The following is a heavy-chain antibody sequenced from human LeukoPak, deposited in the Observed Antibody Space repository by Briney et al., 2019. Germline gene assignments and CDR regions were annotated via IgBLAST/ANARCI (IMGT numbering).Heavy chain of an antibody. J-gene: IGHJ4*02. CDR2: ISSSSSYI. Sequence: PGGSLRLSCAASGFTFSIYAMSWVRQAPGKGLEWVSSISSSSSYIYYADSVKGRFTISRDNAKNSLYLQMNSLRAEDTAVYCCAGEGGEGDFDYWGQGTLVTVSS. V-gene: IGHV3-21*01. CDR1: GFTFSIYA. D-gene: IGHD2-21*01. CDR3: AGEGGEGDFDY.